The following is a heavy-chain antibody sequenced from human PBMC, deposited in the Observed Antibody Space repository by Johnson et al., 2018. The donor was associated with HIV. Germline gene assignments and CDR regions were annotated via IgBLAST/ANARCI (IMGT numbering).Heavy chain of an antibody. J-gene: IGHJ3*02. CDR1: GFTFSRYW. V-gene: IGHV3-74*02. CDR2: INSDGSNT. Sequence: EVQLVESGGGLVQPGGSLRLSCAGSGFTFSRYWMHWVRQAPGKGLVWVSGINSDGSNTNYADSVKGRFTISRDNAKKTLYLQMNSLRVEDTAVYYCATSISTPPGAFDIWGQGTMVTVSS. CDR3: ATSISTPPGAFDI. D-gene: IGHD6-6*01.